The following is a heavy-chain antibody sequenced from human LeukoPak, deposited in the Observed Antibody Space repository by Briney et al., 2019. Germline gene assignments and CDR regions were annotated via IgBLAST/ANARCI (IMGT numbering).Heavy chain of an antibody. V-gene: IGHV3-23*01. CDR2: ISGGGEVT. CDR3: ARDISNYDILTGYYPSFDY. D-gene: IGHD3-9*01. J-gene: IGHJ4*02. CDR1: DFNFITYA. Sequence: SGGSLRLSCAASDFNFITYAMSWVRQAPGKGLEWVSTISGGGEVTYYADSVKGRFTISRDNSKNTLYLQMNSLRAEDTAVYYCARDISNYDILTGYYPSFDYWGQGTLVTVSS.